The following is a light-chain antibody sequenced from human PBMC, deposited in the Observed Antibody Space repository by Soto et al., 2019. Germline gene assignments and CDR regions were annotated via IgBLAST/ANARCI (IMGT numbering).Light chain of an antibody. CDR2: AAS. CDR1: QSISSY. Sequence: DIQMTQSPSSLSASVGDRVTITCRASQSISSYLNWYQQKPGKAPKLLIYAASSLQTGVPSRFSGSGSGTEFTLNISSLQPDDFATYYCQHYNSYSEAFGQGTKVDIK. CDR3: QHYNSYSEA. V-gene: IGKV1-39*01. J-gene: IGKJ1*01.